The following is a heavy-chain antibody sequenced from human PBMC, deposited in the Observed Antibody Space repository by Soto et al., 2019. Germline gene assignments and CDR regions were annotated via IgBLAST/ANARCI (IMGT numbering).Heavy chain of an antibody. CDR1: GFTFSSYA. CDR3: AKDPSSAGYYYYYGMDV. V-gene: IGHV3-23*01. Sequence: EVQLLESGGGLVQPGGSLRLSCAASGFTFSSYAMSWVRQAPGKGLGWVSAISGSGGSTYYADSVKGRFTISRDNSKNTLYLQMNSLRAEDTAVYYCAKDPSSAGYYYYYGMDVWGQGTTVTVSS. J-gene: IGHJ6*02. CDR2: ISGSGGST. D-gene: IGHD2-2*01.